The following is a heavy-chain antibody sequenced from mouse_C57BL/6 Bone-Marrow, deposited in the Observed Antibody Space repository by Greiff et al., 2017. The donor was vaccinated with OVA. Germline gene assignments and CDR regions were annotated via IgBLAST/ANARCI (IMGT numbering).Heavy chain of an antibody. CDR2: ISSGGSYT. CDR3: ARQRGYDVGDY. Sequence: EVQRVESGGDLVKPGGSLKLSCAASGFTFSSYGMSWVRQTPDKRLEWVATISSGGSYTYYPDSVKGRFTISRDNAKNTLYLQMSSLKSEDTAMYYCARQRGYDVGDYWGQGTTLTVSS. D-gene: IGHD2-2*01. CDR1: GFTFSSYG. J-gene: IGHJ2*01. V-gene: IGHV5-6*01.